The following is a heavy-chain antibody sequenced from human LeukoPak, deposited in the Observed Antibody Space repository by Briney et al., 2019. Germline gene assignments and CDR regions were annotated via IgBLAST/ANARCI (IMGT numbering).Heavy chain of an antibody. J-gene: IGHJ6*02. CDR3: ARGERSNSGYVDYYQYGMDV. CDR1: GDTFSNYA. D-gene: IGHD5-12*01. Sequence: AVKVSCKASGDTFSNYAINGVRHAPGQGREWVGRIIPILAIANYAQKLQGRGTITADKTPSTAYMELSSLRSEGTDLYYCARGERSNSGYVDYYQYGMDVWGEGTNVTVSS. V-gene: IGHV1-69*04. CDR2: IIPILAIA.